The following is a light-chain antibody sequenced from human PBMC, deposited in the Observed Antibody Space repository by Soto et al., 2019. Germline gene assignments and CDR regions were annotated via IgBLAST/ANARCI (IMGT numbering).Light chain of an antibody. V-gene: IGKV3-20*01. CDR3: QQYGTTRIT. CDR2: GAS. CDR1: QSVSNSY. J-gene: IGKJ5*01. Sequence: EIVLPQSPGPLSLSPGERSTLSCMASQSVSNSYLAWYQQKPGQAPRLLMYGASNRATGIPDRFSGSGSETDFTLTISRLEPEDFAVYYCQQYGTTRITFGQGTRLEIK.